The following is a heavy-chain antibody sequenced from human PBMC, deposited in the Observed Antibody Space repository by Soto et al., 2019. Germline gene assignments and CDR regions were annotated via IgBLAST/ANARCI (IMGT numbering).Heavy chain of an antibody. CDR3: ARGDPFNWFDP. Sequence: SETLSLTCTVSGGSISSGGYYWSWIRQHPGKGLEWIGYIYYSGSTYYNPSLKSRVTISVDTSKNQFSLKLSSVTAADTAVYYCARGDPFNWFDPWGRGTLVTVSS. V-gene: IGHV4-31*03. J-gene: IGHJ5*02. CDR1: GGSISSGGYY. CDR2: IYYSGST.